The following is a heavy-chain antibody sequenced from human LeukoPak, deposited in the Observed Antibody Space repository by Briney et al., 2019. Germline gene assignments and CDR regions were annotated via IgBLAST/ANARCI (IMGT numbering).Heavy chain of an antibody. Sequence: GGSLRLSCAASGFTFSSYAMSWVRQAPGKGLEWVSAISGSGGSTYYADSVKGRLTISRDNSKNTLYLQMNSLRAEDTAVYYCARDVVTSISWYFDFWGQGMLVSVSS. D-gene: IGHD2-21*02. CDR1: GFTFSSYA. CDR2: ISGSGGST. V-gene: IGHV3-23*01. CDR3: ARDVVTSISWYFDF. J-gene: IGHJ4*02.